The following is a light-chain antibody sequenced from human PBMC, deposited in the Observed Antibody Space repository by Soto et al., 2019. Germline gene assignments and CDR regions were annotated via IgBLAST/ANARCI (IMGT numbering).Light chain of an antibody. CDR1: QNIGSN. Sequence: EIVMAQSPATLSVSPGETAILSCRASQNIGSNLAWYRQRPGQAPRLLIYGASSRVTGIPARFSGSGSGTDFTLTISSLQSEDFAVYYCQQYNNWPPWTFGQGTKVDIK. CDR2: GAS. V-gene: IGKV3-15*01. CDR3: QQYNNWPPWT. J-gene: IGKJ1*01.